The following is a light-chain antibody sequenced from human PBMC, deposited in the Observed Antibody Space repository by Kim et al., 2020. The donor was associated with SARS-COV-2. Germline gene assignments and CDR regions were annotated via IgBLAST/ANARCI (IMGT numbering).Light chain of an antibody. CDR1: QSVSSSY. CDR3: QQYGNSPYT. J-gene: IGKJ2*01. V-gene: IGKV3-20*01. Sequence: EIVLTQSPGTLSLSPGERATLSCRASQSVSSSYLAWYQQKPGQAPRLLIYGASSRATGIPDRFSGSGSGTDFTLTISRLEPEDFAVYYCQQYGNSPYTFGQRSKLEI. CDR2: GAS.